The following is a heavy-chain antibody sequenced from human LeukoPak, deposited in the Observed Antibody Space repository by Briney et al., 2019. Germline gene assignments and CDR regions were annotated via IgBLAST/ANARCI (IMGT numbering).Heavy chain of an antibody. J-gene: IGHJ4*02. Sequence: SETLSPTCTVSGVSITAYYWSWIRQSAENGLEWIGRIYSGESIYATETAFYNPSLESRVTMSADTSKNQVSLKLKSVTAADTAVYYCARDPTTVPTIFDFWGQGILVTVSS. V-gene: IGHV4-4*07. CDR3: ARDPTTVPTIFDF. CDR1: GVSITAYY. CDR2: IYSGESI.